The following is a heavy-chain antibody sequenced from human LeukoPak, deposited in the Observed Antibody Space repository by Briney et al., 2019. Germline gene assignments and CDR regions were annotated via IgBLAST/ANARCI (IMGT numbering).Heavy chain of an antibody. CDR2: ISSSTLKI. CDR1: GLTFSKYA. V-gene: IGHV3-23*01. J-gene: IGHJ6*03. Sequence: GGSLRLSCAASGLTFSKYAMTWVRQAPGKGLEWVSAISSSTLKIYYADSVKGRFTISRDNSKNTLYLQMNSLRAEDTAVYYCARGGYDYYYYYMDVWGKGTTVTVSS. D-gene: IGHD5-12*01. CDR3: ARGGYDYYYYYMDV.